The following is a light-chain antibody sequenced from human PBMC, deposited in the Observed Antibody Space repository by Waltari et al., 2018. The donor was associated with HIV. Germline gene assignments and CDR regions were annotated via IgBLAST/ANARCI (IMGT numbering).Light chain of an antibody. J-gene: IGKJ5*01. CDR3: MQRIEFPIT. V-gene: IGKV2-40*01. Sequence: DIVMTQSPLSLAVTPGEPASISRKYSQSLLDSDDGNTYLDWFLQKPGQSPHLLIHTLSSRASGVPDRFSGSGSGTDFKLQITRVEAEDVGIYYCMQRIEFPITFGQGTRLEIK. CDR2: TLS. CDR1: QSLLDSDDGNTY.